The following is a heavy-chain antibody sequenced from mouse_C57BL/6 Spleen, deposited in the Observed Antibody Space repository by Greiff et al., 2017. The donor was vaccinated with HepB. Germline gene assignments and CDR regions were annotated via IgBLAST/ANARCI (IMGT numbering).Heavy chain of an antibody. D-gene: IGHD2-2*01. V-gene: IGHV5-17*01. CDR2: ISSGSSTI. CDR3: ARRGYDSRAYAMDY. Sequence: EVQRVESGGGLVKPGGSLKLSCAASGFTFSDYGMHWVRQAPEKGLEWVAYISSGSSTIYYADTVKGRFTISRDNAKNTLFLQMTSLRSEDTAMYYCARRGYDSRAYAMDYWGQGTSVTVSS. J-gene: IGHJ4*01. CDR1: GFTFSDYG.